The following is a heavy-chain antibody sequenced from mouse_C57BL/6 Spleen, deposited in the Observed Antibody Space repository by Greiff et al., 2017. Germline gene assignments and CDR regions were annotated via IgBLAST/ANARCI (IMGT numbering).Heavy chain of an antibody. Sequence: VQLQQPGAELVKPGASVKMSCKASGYTFTSYWITWVKQRPGQGLEWIGDIYPGSGSTNYNEKFKSKATLTVDTSSSTAYMQLSSLTSEDSAVYYCARGAAVVGLYYYAMDYWGQGTSVTVSS. D-gene: IGHD1-1*01. CDR1: GYTFTSYW. V-gene: IGHV1-55*01. J-gene: IGHJ4*01. CDR2: IYPGSGST. CDR3: ARGAAVVGLYYYAMDY.